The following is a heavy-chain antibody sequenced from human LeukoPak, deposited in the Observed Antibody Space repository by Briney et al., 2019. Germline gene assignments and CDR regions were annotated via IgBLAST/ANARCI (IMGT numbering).Heavy chain of an antibody. Sequence: GGSLSLSCAASAASGLTFMSYAMHWVRQAPGKGLEWVAVISYDGTNKYYADSVKGRFIISRDNSKNTLYLQMNSLRAEDTAVYYCAREIFLEWLTCFDYWGQGTLVTVSS. CDR3: AREIFLEWLTCFDY. CDR2: ISYDGTNK. CDR1: GLTFMSYA. D-gene: IGHD3-3*01. V-gene: IGHV3-30-3*01. J-gene: IGHJ4*02.